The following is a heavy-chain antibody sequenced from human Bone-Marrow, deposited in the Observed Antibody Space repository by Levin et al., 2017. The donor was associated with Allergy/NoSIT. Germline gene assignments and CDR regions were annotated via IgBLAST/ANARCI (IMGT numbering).Heavy chain of an antibody. J-gene: IGHJ6*03. CDR3: ARLISYLALPAAISGYYYYYYMDV. CDR1: GGSISSSSYY. CDR2: IYYSGST. Sequence: ASETLSLTCTVSGGSISSSSYYWGWIRQPPGKGLEWIGSIYYSGSTYYNPSLKSRVTISVDTSKNQFSLKLSSVTAADTAVYYCARLISYLALPAAISGYYYYYYMDVWGKGTTVTVSS. D-gene: IGHD2-2*01. V-gene: IGHV4-39*01.